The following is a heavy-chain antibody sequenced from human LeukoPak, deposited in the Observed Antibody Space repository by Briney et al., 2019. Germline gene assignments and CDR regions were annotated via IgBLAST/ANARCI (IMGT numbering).Heavy chain of an antibody. Sequence: SETQSLTCAVSGGSISSHYRSWIRQPPGKGLEWIGFIYYSGTTKYNPSLKSRVTISADTSKNQFSLKLSSVTAADTAVYYCARQADDSSSSLVYFDYWGQGTLVTVSS. D-gene: IGHD6-6*01. CDR2: IYYSGTT. V-gene: IGHV4-59*08. CDR3: ARQADDSSSSLVYFDY. J-gene: IGHJ4*02. CDR1: GGSISSHY.